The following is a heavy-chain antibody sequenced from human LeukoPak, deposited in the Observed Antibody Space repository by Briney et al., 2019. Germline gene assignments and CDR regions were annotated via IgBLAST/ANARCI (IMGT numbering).Heavy chain of an antibody. V-gene: IGHV3-30*02. Sequence: GGSLGLSCAASGFTFSSYGMHWVRQAPGKGLEWVAFIRYDGSNKYYADSVKGRFTISRDNSKNTLYLQMNSLRAEDTAVYYCAKDRASSGSPRGFDYWGQGTLVTVSS. J-gene: IGHJ4*02. CDR2: IRYDGSNK. D-gene: IGHD6-19*01. CDR1: GFTFSSYG. CDR3: AKDRASSGSPRGFDY.